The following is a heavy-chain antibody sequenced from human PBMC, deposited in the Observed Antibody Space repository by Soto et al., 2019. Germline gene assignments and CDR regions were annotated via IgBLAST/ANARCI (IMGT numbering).Heavy chain of an antibody. CDR3: ATPPYSSSPGALDY. CDR1: GYTFTSYY. Sequence: GASVKVSCKASGYTFTSYYMHWVRQAPGQGLEWMGIINPSCGSTSYAQKFRGRVTMTRETSTSTVYMELSSLRSEDTAVYCCATPPYSSSPGALDYWGQGTLVTVSS. V-gene: IGHV1-46*01. CDR2: INPSCGST. D-gene: IGHD6-6*01. J-gene: IGHJ4*02.